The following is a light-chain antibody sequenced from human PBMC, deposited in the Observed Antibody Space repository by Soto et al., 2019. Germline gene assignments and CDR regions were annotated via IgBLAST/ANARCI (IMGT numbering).Light chain of an antibody. CDR2: DND. J-gene: IGLJ2*01. CDR1: SSNIGNNY. Sequence: QSVLTQPPSVSAAPGQTVTISCSGSSSNIGNNYVFWYQQLPGTAPKLLIYDNDKRPSGIPDRFSGSKSVTSATLGITGLQAVDEADYYCATWDRSLSVGVFGGGTKLTVL. V-gene: IGLV1-51*01. CDR3: ATWDRSLSVGV.